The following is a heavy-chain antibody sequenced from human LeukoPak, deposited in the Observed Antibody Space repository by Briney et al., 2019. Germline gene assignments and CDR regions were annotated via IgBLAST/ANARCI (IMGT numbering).Heavy chain of an antibody. V-gene: IGHV3-49*03. CDR3: TNSPHYVRGVIPPIY. J-gene: IGHJ4*02. CDR2: IRSKAYGGTT. Sequence: GGSLRLSCTASGFTFGDYAMSWFRQAPGKGLEWVGFIRSKAYGGTTEYAASVKGRFTISRDDSKSIAYLQMNSLKTEDTAVYYCTNSPHYVRGVIPPIYWGQGTLVTVSS. D-gene: IGHD3-10*02. CDR1: GFTFGDYA.